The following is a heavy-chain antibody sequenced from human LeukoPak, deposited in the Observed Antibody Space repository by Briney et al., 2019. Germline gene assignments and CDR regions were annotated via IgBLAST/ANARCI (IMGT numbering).Heavy chain of an antibody. V-gene: IGHV4-59*01. CDR1: GGSIGSYY. J-gene: IGHJ6*03. CDR2: IYYSGST. Sequence: PSETLSLTCTASGGSIGSYYWSWIRQPPGRGLEWIGYIYYSGSTNYNPSLKSRVTISLDTSKSHFSLKLISVTAADTALYYCARGPIVPPYYAYTDVWDKGTTVTVSS. D-gene: IGHD2-2*01. CDR3: ARGPIVPPYYAYTDV.